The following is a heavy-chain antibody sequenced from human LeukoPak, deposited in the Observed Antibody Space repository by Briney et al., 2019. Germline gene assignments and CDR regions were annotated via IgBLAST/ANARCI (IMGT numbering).Heavy chain of an antibody. CDR3: ARQSRSHFDSSGYFDY. Sequence: ASVKVSCKVSGYTLTELSMHWVRQAPGQGLEWMGWINPNSGGTNYAQKFQGRVTMTRDTSISTAYMELSRLRSDDTAVYHCARQSRSHFDSSGYFDYWGQGTLVTVSS. D-gene: IGHD3-22*01. J-gene: IGHJ4*02. V-gene: IGHV1-2*02. CDR1: GYTLTELS. CDR2: INPNSGGT.